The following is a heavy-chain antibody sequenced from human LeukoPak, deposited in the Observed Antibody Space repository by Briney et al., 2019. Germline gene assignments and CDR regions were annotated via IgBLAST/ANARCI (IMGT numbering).Heavy chain of an antibody. Sequence: PGGSLRLSCAASGFTFSSYWMSWVRQAPGKGLEWVANIKQDGSEKYYVDSVKGRFTISRDNAKNSLYLQMNSLRAEDTAVYYCARVGSRWKSREYYMDVWGKGTTVTVSS. CDR2: IKQDGSEK. CDR1: GFTFSSYW. CDR3: ARVGSRWKSREYYMDV. J-gene: IGHJ6*03. D-gene: IGHD4-23*01. V-gene: IGHV3-7*01.